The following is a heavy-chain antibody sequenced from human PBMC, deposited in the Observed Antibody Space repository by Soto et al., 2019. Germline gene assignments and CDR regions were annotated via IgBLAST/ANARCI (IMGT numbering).Heavy chain of an antibody. D-gene: IGHD4-17*01. CDR3: ARDNYGDYDY. J-gene: IGHJ4*02. Sequence: QVQLVQSGAEVKKPGASVKVSCKPSGYTSTNYGISWVRQAPGQGLEWMGRINAYNGNTNYAQNLQDRVTMTTDTSTSTAYMELRSLRSDDTAMYYCARDNYGDYDYWGQGTLVTVSS. CDR2: INAYNGNT. V-gene: IGHV1-18*01. CDR1: GYTSTNYG.